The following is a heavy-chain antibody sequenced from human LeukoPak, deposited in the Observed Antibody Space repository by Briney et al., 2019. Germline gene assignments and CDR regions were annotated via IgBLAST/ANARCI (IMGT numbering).Heavy chain of an antibody. V-gene: IGHV3-74*01. CDR3: SRGGNHDY. J-gene: IGHJ4*02. CDR1: GFTFSNYW. Sequence: PGGSLRLSCAASGFTFSNYWMHWVRQAPGKGLVWVSRINSDGSSTNYADSVKGRFTISRDNAKHTLYLQMNSLRAEDTAMFYCSRGGNHDYCRQGTLVSVSS. CDR2: INSDGSST.